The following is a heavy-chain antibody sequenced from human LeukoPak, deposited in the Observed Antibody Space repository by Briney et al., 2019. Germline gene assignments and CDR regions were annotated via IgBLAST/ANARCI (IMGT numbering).Heavy chain of an antibody. CDR2: MNPNNSDI. Sequence: ASAKVSCKASGYTFTSYHINWVRQATGQGLEWVGWMNPNNSDIGYAQKFQGRVTMTRNTSIGTAYMELSSLRSEDTAIYYCVRVPPGTTIYAYWGQGTLVTVSS. CDR1: GYTFTSYH. V-gene: IGHV1-8*01. CDR3: VRVPPGTTIYAY. J-gene: IGHJ4*02. D-gene: IGHD1-14*01.